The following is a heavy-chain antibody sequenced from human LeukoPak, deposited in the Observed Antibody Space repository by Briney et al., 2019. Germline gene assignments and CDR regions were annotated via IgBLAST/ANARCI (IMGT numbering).Heavy chain of an antibody. Sequence: GGSLRLSCAASGFTFSNYWMSWVRQAPGKGLEWVANIKQDGSEKYYVDYVKGRFTVYRDNANNSLYVQMNSLRAEDTAVYYCARHRTSGWYAAFDIWGQGTMVTVSS. D-gene: IGHD6-19*01. CDR3: ARHRTSGWYAAFDI. CDR2: IKQDGSEK. CDR1: GFTFSNYW. V-gene: IGHV3-7*03. J-gene: IGHJ3*02.